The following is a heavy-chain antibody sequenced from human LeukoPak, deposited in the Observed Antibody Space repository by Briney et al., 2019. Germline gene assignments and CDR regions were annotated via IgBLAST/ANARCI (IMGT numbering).Heavy chain of an antibody. CDR3: ARHLGSSIEY. J-gene: IGHJ4*02. CDR2: VYNRGDS. Sequence: PSETLSLTCSVSSDSFSASGYYRGWIRQPPGRGLEWIASVYNRGDSYYNPSLESRVTISVDTSKSQFSLKLRSVTAADTAVYYCARHLGSSIEYWGQGTLVTVSS. V-gene: IGHV4-39*01. D-gene: IGHD3-10*01. CDR1: SDSFSASGYY.